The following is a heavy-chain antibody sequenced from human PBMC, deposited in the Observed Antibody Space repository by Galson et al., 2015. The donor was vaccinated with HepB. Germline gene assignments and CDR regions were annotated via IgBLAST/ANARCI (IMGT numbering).Heavy chain of an antibody. CDR2: ISLHGTNI. D-gene: IGHD3-16*01. V-gene: IGHV3-30-3*01. J-gene: IGHJ4*02. CDR1: GFTFSSFT. Sequence: SLRLSCAASGFTFSSFTFHWVRQAPGKGLECVALISLHGTNIYYADSVKGRFTISRDNSKNTLYLYMTSLRPEDTAVYYCARNPSRLGEYGYFDYWGQGTLVSVSS. CDR3: ARNPSRLGEYGYFDY.